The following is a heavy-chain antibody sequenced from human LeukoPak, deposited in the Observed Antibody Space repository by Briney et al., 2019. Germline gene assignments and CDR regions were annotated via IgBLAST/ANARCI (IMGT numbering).Heavy chain of an antibody. Sequence: SETLSLTCTVSGGSISSSSYYWGWIRQPPGKGLEWFGSIYSSGSTYYNPSLKSRVTISVDTSKSQFSLKLSSVTAADTAVYYCASVGDSSGWYLDLGYYDSMGYGMDVWGQGTTVTVSS. V-gene: IGHV4-39*01. J-gene: IGHJ6*02. CDR2: IYSSGST. D-gene: IGHD6-19*01. CDR3: ASVGDSSGWYLDLGYYDSMGYGMDV. CDR1: GGSISSSSYY.